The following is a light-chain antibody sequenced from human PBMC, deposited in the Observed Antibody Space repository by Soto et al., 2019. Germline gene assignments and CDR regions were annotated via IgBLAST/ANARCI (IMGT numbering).Light chain of an antibody. CDR3: QHYNNWPLIT. Sequence: EIVMTQSPAILSVIPGERAALSCGASQSVSINLAWYQQKPGQAPRLLXYGASTRATGVPARFRGSGSGTDFTLTISALQSEDFAVYYCQHYNNWPLITFGQGARLEIK. CDR2: GAS. CDR1: QSVSIN. V-gene: IGKV3-15*01. J-gene: IGKJ5*01.